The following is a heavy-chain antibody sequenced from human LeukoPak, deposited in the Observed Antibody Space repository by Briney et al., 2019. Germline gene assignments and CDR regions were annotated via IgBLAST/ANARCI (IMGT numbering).Heavy chain of an antibody. CDR1: GGSISSGSYY. CDR3: ARDGSSSSWYGSWFDP. CDR2: IYTSGST. Sequence: SQTLSLTCTVSGGSISSGSYYWSWIRQPAGKGLEWIGRIYTSGSTNYNPSLKSRVTISVDTSKNQFSLKLSSVTAADTAVYYCARDGSSSSWYGSWFDPWGQGTLVTVSS. J-gene: IGHJ5*02. V-gene: IGHV4-61*02. D-gene: IGHD6-13*01.